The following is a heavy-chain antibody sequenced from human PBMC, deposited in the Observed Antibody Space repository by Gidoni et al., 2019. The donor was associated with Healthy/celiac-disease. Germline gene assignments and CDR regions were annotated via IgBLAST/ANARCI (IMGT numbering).Heavy chain of an antibody. J-gene: IGHJ4*02. CDR3: ARVSHGDDFVDFDY. D-gene: IGHD4-17*01. CDR1: AGSIRSGGYY. Sequence: QVQLQESGPGLVKPSPTLTLTCTFSAGSIRSGGYYWSWLRQHPGKGLEWIGYIYYSGSTYYNPSLKSRVTISVDTSKNQFSLKLSSVTAADTAVYYCARVSHGDDFVDFDYWGQGTLVTVSS. CDR2: IYYSGST. V-gene: IGHV4-31*03.